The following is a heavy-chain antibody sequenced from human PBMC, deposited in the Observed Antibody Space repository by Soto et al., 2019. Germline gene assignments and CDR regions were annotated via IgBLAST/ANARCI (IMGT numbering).Heavy chain of an antibody. Sequence: XSLRLSCAASGFTFSSYWMSWVRQAPGKGLEWVANIKQDGSEKYYVDSVKGRFTISRDNAKNSLYLQMNSLRAEDTAVYYCARDGADSSDNAFDYWGQGTLVTXSS. D-gene: IGHD6-19*01. CDR3: ARDGADSSDNAFDY. CDR1: GFTFSSYW. V-gene: IGHV3-7*01. CDR2: IKQDGSEK. J-gene: IGHJ4*02.